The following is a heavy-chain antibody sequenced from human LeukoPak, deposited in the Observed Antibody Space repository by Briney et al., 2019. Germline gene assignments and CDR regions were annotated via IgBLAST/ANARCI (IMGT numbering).Heavy chain of an antibody. V-gene: IGHV1-24*01. CDR1: GYTRTKLA. CDR3: ATTGRVGAFAYFDY. Sequence: GASVKVSCNVSGYTRTKLAMHWVRQAPGKGLEWMGGFDPEEGETIYAQKFQGRVTMTEDTSTDTAYMELNSLSSEDTAVYYCATTGRVGAFAYFDYWGQGTLVTVSS. CDR2: FDPEEGET. D-gene: IGHD1-26*01. J-gene: IGHJ4*02.